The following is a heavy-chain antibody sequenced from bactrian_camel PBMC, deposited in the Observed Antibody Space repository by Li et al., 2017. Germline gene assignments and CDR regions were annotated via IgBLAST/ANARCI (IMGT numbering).Heavy chain of an antibody. CDR1: GYIYYRTYC. CDR3: AADESRDFDYDVCNY. Sequence: HVQLVESGEGSVQAGGSLTLSCAASGYIYYRTYCMGWLRQAPGKVREGVAVIDRDGRTTYAGSVKGRFTISQDNAKNTLYLQMNSLKTVDTAVYYCAADESRDFDYDVCNYWGQGTQVTVS. J-gene: IGHJ4*01. V-gene: IGHV3S53*01. CDR2: IDRDGRT. D-gene: IGHD4*01.